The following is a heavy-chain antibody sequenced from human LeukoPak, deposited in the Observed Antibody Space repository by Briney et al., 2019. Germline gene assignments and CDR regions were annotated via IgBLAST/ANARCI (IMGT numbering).Heavy chain of an antibody. CDR1: VGSISTYY. V-gene: IGHV4-59*12. CDR3: ARGRGYCSGGSCYLGHP. D-gene: IGHD2-15*01. Sequence: SETLSLTCTVSVGSISTYYWSWIRQPPGKGREYSGDIYYSGSTNYNPSLKSRVTISVDTSKNQFSLKLSSVTAADTAVYYCARGRGYCSGGSCYLGHPWGQGTLVTVSS. CDR2: IYYSGST. J-gene: IGHJ5*02.